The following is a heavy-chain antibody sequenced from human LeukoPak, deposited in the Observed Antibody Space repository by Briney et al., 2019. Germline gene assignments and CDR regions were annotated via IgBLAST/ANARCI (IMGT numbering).Heavy chain of an antibody. CDR2: ISGSGGST. CDR3: AKDYYPASPARRFDY. J-gene: IGHJ4*02. V-gene: IGHV3-23*01. CDR1: GFTFSSYA. D-gene: IGHD3-10*01. Sequence: GGSLRVSCAASGFTFSSYAMSWVRQAPGKGLEWVSAISGSGGSTYYADSVKGRFTISRDNSKNTLYLQMNSLRAEDTAVYYCAKDYYPASPARRFDYWGQGTLVTVSS.